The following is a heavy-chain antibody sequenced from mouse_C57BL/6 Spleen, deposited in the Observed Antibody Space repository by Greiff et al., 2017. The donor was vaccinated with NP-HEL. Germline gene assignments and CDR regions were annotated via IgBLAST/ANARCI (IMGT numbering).Heavy chain of an antibody. CDR1: GFTFSDYG. CDR2: ISSGSSTI. J-gene: IGHJ4*01. Sequence: EVQLMESGGGLVKPGGSLKLSCAASGFTFSDYGMHWVRQAPEKGLEWVAYISSGSSTIYYADTVKGRFTISRDNAKNTLFLQMTSLRSEDTAMYYCAREYGNYERSAMDYWGQGTSVTVSS. V-gene: IGHV5-17*01. CDR3: AREYGNYERSAMDY. D-gene: IGHD2-10*02.